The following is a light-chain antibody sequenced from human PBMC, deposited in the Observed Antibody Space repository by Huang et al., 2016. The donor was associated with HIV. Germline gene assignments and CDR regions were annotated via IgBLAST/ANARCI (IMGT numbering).Light chain of an antibody. Sequence: DIQMIQYPSSLSASVGDRVTITCRASQDIKNYLAWYQQKAGQVPKLLIYAASSLQSGVPARFSGRGSGTDFTLSIISLQPEDVAIYYCQRYDSVPRTFGRGTKVDIK. CDR2: AAS. V-gene: IGKV1-27*01. CDR3: QRYDSVPRT. CDR1: QDIKNY. J-gene: IGKJ1*01.